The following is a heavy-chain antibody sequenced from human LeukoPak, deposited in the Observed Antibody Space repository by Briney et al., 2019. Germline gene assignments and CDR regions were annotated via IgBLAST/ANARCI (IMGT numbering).Heavy chain of an antibody. CDR3: AKKLGSSPGDFFDY. D-gene: IGHD6-6*01. Sequence: GGSLRLSCAASGFIFSRYAMSWVRQAPGKGLEWVSDINDNGGGTFYADSVKGRLTVSRGNSKNTLYMQMNSLRGGDTAVYYCAKKLGSSPGDFFDYWGRGTLVTVSS. CDR1: GFIFSRYA. V-gene: IGHV3-23*01. CDR2: INDNGGGT. J-gene: IGHJ4*02.